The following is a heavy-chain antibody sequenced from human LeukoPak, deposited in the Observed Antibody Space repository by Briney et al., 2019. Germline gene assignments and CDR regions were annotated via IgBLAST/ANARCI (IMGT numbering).Heavy chain of an antibody. J-gene: IGHJ4*02. CDR2: IYPGDSDT. CDR1: GYSFTSYW. V-gene: IGHV5-51*01. D-gene: IGHD2-21*02. CDR3: ARPGRGDCGGDCYSYYFDY. Sequence: GESLKISCKGSGYSFTSYWIGWVRQMPGKGLEWMGIIYPGDSDTRYSPSFQGQVTISADKSISTAYLQWSSLKASDTAMYYCARPGRGDCGGDCYSYYFDYWGQGTLVTVS.